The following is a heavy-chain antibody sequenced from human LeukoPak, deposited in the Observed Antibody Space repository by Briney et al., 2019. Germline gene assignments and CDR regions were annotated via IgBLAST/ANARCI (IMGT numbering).Heavy chain of an antibody. CDR3: TTDLGLTMIRGVIVY. V-gene: IGHV3-15*01. CDR2: IKSKGDGETI. J-gene: IGHJ4*02. CDR1: GFTFTNAW. Sequence: PGGSLRLSCAASGFTFTNAWMSWVRQAPGKGLEWVGRIKSKGDGETIDNAAPEKGRFTMSRDDSKATLYLQMNSLKAEDTAVYYCTTDLGLTMIRGVIVYWGQGALVTVSS. D-gene: IGHD3-10*01.